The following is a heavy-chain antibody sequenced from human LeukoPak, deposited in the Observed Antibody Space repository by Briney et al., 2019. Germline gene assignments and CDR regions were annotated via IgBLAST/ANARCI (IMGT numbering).Heavy chain of an antibody. CDR2: ISSNGGST. Sequence: GGALRVSCSASGFTFSTYATHWVRQAPGKGLEYVSAISSNGGSTYYADSVRGRFTISRDNSKKTLYLQMSSLRTKETAVYYCVTLGLASPSDYWGQETLVTVPS. J-gene: IGHJ4*02. CDR3: VTLGLASPSDY. CDR1: GFTFSTYA. V-gene: IGHV3-64D*09. D-gene: IGHD3/OR15-3a*01.